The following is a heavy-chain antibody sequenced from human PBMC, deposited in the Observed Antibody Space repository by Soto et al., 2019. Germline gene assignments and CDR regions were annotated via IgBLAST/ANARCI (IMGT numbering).Heavy chain of an antibody. D-gene: IGHD3-16*02. Sequence: QVQLQESGPGLVKPSETLSLTCTVSGGSISSYYWSWIRQPPGKGLEWIGYIYYSGSTNYNPSLKSRVTISVDTSKNQFSLKLSSVTAADTAVYYCARDSPPDKYRSKTPRPWWFDPWGQGTLVTVSS. CDR3: ARDSPPDKYRSKTPRPWWFDP. CDR2: IYYSGST. V-gene: IGHV4-59*01. J-gene: IGHJ5*02. CDR1: GGSISSYY.